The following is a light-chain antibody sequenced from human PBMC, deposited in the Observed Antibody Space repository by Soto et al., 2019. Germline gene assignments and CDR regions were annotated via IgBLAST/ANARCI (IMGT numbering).Light chain of an antibody. Sequence: EIVLTQSPCTLSVSPGERATLSFSASQSIRSNCLAWYQQKPGKAPRFLIYGAFSRATGIPERFSGSGSGTEFTLTISSLQPDDFATYYCQQYNSYSWTFGQGTKVDIK. CDR2: GAF. V-gene: IGKV3-20*01. J-gene: IGKJ1*01. CDR3: QQYNSYSWT. CDR1: QSIRSNC.